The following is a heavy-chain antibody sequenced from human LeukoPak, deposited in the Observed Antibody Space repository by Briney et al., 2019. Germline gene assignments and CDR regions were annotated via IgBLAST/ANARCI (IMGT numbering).Heavy chain of an antibody. J-gene: IGHJ4*02. CDR3: ARPSSPASYFDY. CDR1: GFTFSSYA. Sequence: PGRSLRLSCAASGFTFSSYAMHWVRQAPGKGLEWVAVISYDGSNKYYADSVKGRFTISRDNSKNALYLQMNSLRAEDTAVYYRARPSSPASYFDYWGQGTLVTVSS. V-gene: IGHV3-30*01. CDR2: ISYDGSNK. D-gene: IGHD6-13*01.